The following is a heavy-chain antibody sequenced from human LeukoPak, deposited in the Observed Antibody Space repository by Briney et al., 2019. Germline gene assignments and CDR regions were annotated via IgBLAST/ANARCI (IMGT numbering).Heavy chain of an antibody. D-gene: IGHD3-22*01. Sequence: GGSLRLSCAASGFTFSSYAMHWVRQAPGKGLEWVAVISYDGSNKYYADSVKGRFTISRDNSKNTLYLQMNSLRAEDTAVYYCAKGIVVVINDAFDIWGQGTMVTVSS. CDR2: ISYDGSNK. CDR1: GFTFSSYA. V-gene: IGHV3-30*04. J-gene: IGHJ3*02. CDR3: AKGIVVVINDAFDI.